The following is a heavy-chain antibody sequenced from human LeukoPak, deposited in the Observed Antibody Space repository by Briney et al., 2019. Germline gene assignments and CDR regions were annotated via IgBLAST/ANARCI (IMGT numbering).Heavy chain of an antibody. CDR1: GGSLSSSSYY. V-gene: IGHV4-39*07. J-gene: IGHJ6*03. Sequence: SETLSLTCTVSGGSLSSSSYYWGWIRQPPGKGLEWIGSIYYSGSTYYNPSLKSRVTISVDTSKNQFSLKLSSVTAADTAVYYCTRVGPSGSYKVYYYYMDVWGKGTTVTVSS. CDR3: TRVGPSGSYKVYYYYMDV. D-gene: IGHD1-26*01. CDR2: IYYSGST.